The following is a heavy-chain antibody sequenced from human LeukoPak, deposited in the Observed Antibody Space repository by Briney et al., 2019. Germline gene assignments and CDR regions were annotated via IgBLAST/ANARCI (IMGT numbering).Heavy chain of an antibody. Sequence: GSSVKVSCKASGGTFSSYAISWVRQAPGQGLEWMGGIIPIFGTANYAQKFQGRVTITADESTSTAYMELSSLRSEDTAVYYCAREKGYSYGGTDAFDIWGQGTMVTVSS. CDR2: IIPIFGTA. D-gene: IGHD5-18*01. V-gene: IGHV1-69*01. J-gene: IGHJ3*02. CDR1: GGTFSSYA. CDR3: AREKGYSYGGTDAFDI.